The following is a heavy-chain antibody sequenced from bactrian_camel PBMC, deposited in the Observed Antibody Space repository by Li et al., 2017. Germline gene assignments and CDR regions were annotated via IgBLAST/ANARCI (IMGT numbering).Heavy chain of an antibody. CDR2: INNGGRGT. Sequence: VQLVESGGGLVQPGGSLRLSCAASGFTFSSYAMSWVRQAPGKGLEWVSAINNGGRGTYYSDSVKGRFTISRDNAKSTVYLQLNSLKTEDTAMYYCANGVRPFMSWYYGIDSWGNGTQVTVS. V-gene: IGHV3S31*01. D-gene: IGHD1*01. J-gene: IGHJ7*01. CDR1: GFTFSSYA.